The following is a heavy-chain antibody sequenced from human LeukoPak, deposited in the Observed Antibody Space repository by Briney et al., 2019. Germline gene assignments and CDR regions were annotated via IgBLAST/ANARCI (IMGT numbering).Heavy chain of an antibody. CDR3: ARDRREMATTDAFDI. V-gene: IGHV1-46*01. J-gene: IGHJ3*02. CDR1: GYTFTSYY. Sequence: ASVKVSCKASGYTFTSYYMHWVRQAPGQGLEWMGIINPSGGSTSYAQKFQGRVTMTRDTSTSTVYMELSSLRSEDTAVYYCARDRREMATTDAFDIWGQGTMDTVSS. CDR2: INPSGGST. D-gene: IGHD5-24*01.